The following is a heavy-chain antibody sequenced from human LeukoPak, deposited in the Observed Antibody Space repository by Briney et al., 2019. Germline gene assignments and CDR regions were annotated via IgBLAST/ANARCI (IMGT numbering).Heavy chain of an antibody. Sequence: PGGSLRLSCAASGFTFSSYAMSWVRQAPGKGLEWVSSISSSSSYIYYADSVKGRFTISRDNAKNSLYLQMNSLRAEDTAVYYCAASGGDIVVLAVDYWGQGTLVTVSS. CDR3: AASGGDIVVLAVDY. V-gene: IGHV3-21*01. J-gene: IGHJ4*02. D-gene: IGHD2-15*01. CDR1: GFTFSSYA. CDR2: ISSSSSYI.